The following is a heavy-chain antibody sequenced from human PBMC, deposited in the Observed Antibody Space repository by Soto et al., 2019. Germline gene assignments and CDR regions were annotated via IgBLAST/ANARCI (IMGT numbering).Heavy chain of an antibody. J-gene: IGHJ4*02. D-gene: IGHD6-19*01. CDR2: VKQDGSEI. CDR1: GFTFSNHW. Sequence: EVHLVESGGGLVQSGGSLRLSCAASGFTFSNHWMTWVRQAPGKGLEWVASVKQDGSEIYYGDSVKGRFTISRDNAKNSQFLQLNSLRAEDTAIYYCARDPGISSGWYYFDYWGQGTLVTVSS. CDR3: ARDPGISSGWYYFDY. V-gene: IGHV3-7*05.